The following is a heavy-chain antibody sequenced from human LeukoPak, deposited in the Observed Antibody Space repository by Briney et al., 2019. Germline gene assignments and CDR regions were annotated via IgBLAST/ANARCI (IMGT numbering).Heavy chain of an antibody. CDR2: IYYSGST. J-gene: IGHJ4*02. D-gene: IGHD6-6*01. V-gene: IGHV4-59*01. CDR3: ARSRYSSSSPLDY. CDR1: GGSISTYY. Sequence: PSETLSLTCTVSGGSISTYYWSWIRQPPGKGLEWIGYIYYSGSTNYNPSLKSRVTISVDTSKNQFSLKLSSVTAADTAVYYCARSRYSSSSPLDYWGQGTLVTVSS.